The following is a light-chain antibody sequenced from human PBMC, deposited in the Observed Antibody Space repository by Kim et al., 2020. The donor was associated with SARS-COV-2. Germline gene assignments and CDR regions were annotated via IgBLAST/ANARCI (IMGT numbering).Light chain of an antibody. Sequence: GQRVTISGSGGSSNIGHNSVNWYQQLPGTAPKLLIFSTDQRPSGVPDRFSASKSGTAASLAINGLQSDDDADYFCSTWDDGLNAVVFGGGTQLTVL. V-gene: IGLV1-44*01. CDR2: STD. CDR3: STWDDGLNAVV. CDR1: SSNIGHNS. J-gene: IGLJ2*01.